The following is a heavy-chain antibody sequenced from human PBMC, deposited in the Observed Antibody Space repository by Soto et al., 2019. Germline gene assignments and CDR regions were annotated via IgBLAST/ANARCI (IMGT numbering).Heavy chain of an antibody. CDR3: ARAFFVVVVAATHRRRKKGAFDM. J-gene: IGHJ3*02. CDR1: GFTFSSYA. V-gene: IGHV3-23*01. D-gene: IGHD2-15*01. CDR2: ISGSGGST. Sequence: GGSLRLSCAASGFTFSSYAMSWVRQAPGKGLEWVSAISGSGGSTYYADSVKGRFTISRDNSKNTLYLQMNSLRAEDTAVYYCARAFFVVVVAATHRRRKKGAFDMGGKGKMVTV.